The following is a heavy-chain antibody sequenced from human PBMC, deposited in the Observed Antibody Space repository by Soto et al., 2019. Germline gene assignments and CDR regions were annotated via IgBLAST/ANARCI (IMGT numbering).Heavy chain of an antibody. CDR2: MNPNSGNT. V-gene: IGHV1-8*01. CDR1: RYTFTSYD. J-gene: IGHJ4*02. D-gene: IGHD6-6*01. Sequence: GASVKVSCKASRYTFTSYDINWVRQATGQGLEWMGWMNPNSGNTGYAQKFQGRVTMTRNTSISTAYMELSSLRSEDTAVYYCARGLYSSSSGSKVIDYWGQGTLVTVSS. CDR3: ARGLYSSSSGSKVIDY.